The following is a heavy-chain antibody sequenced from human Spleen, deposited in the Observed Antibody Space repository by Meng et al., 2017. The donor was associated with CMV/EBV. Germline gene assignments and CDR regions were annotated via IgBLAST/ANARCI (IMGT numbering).Heavy chain of an antibody. D-gene: IGHD1-1*01. J-gene: IGHJ6*02. CDR2: ISATSTYK. Sequence: GGSLRLSCAASGFNFGAYSMNWFRQAPGKGLEWISAISATSTYKYSADSVKGRFTISRDNSKNTLYLQMNSLRAEDTAVYYCAKAGYHYYYYGMDVWGQGTTVTVSS. CDR3: AKAGYHYYYYGMDV. V-gene: IGHV3-21*01. CDR1: GFNFGAYS.